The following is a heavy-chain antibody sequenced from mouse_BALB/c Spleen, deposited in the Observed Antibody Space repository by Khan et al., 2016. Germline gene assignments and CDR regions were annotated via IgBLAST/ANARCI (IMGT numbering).Heavy chain of an antibody. V-gene: IGHV14-3*02. CDR2: IDPANGNT. CDR3: SRSNYCNYEEGYTLDY. CDR1: GFYIKDSY. J-gene: IGHJ4*01. Sequence: VQLKQSGAELVKPGASVKLSCTASGFYIKDSYMHWVKQRPEQGLEWLGRIDPANGNTKYDPKFHGKDTITADTSSNTAYLQLSSPTSADTAVSYSSRSNYCNYEEGYTLDYWGQGTSVTVSS. D-gene: IGHD2-1*01.